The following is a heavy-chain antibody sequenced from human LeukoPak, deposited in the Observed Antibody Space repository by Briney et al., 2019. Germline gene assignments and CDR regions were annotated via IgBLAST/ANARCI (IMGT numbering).Heavy chain of an antibody. V-gene: IGHV3-7*01. J-gene: IGHJ6*03. CDR1: GFTFSSYW. CDR2: IKQDGSEK. CDR3: ARMGGGNYMDV. Sequence: GGSLRLSCAASGFTFSSYWMSWVRQAPGKGLEWAANIKQDGSEKYYVDSVKGRFTISRDNAKNSLYLQMNSLRAEDTAVYYCARMGGGNYMDVWGKGTTVTVSS. D-gene: IGHD3-16*01.